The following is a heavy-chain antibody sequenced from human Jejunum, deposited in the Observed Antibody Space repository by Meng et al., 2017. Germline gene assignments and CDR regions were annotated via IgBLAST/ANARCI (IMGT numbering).Heavy chain of an antibody. J-gene: IGHJ4*02. V-gene: IGHV4-38-2*01. D-gene: IGHD7-27*01. CDR2: IYHSGTT. CDR1: GYSINSGYY. Sequence: SETLSLTRSVSGYSINSGYYWGWIRQPPGKGLEFIGTIYHSGTTYYNSSLKSRVTMSVDTSKNQFSLKLSSVTAADTAVYFCASLNWGSPLEYWGQGTLVTVSS. CDR3: ASLNWGSPLEY.